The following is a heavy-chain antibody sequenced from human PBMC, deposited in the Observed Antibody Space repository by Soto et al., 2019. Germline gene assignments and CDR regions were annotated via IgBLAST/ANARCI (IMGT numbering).Heavy chain of an antibody. CDR2: ISAYNGNT. V-gene: IGHV1-18*04. Sequence: GASVKVSCKASGYTFTSYGISWVRQAPGQGLEWMGWISAYNGNTNYAQKLQGRVTMTTDTSTSTAYMELRSLRSDDTAVYYCARDVAELELSLPDTSGEYFQHWGQGTLVTVSS. CDR3: ARDVAELELSLPDTSGEYFQH. J-gene: IGHJ1*01. D-gene: IGHD1-7*01. CDR1: GYTFTSYG.